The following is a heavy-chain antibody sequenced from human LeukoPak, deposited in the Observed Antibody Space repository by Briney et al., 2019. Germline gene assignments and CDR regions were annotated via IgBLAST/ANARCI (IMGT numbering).Heavy chain of an antibody. V-gene: IGHV3-21*01. Sequence: GGSLRLSCAASGFTFSSYSMNWVRQAPGKGLEWVSSIDSSSNYIYYADSMKGRSTISRDNAKNSVYLQMNSLRAEDTAVYYCAKDRYCSSTSCYGGMDHWGQGTLVTVSS. J-gene: IGHJ4*02. CDR1: GFTFSSYS. D-gene: IGHD2-2*01. CDR3: AKDRYCSSTSCYGGMDH. CDR2: IDSSSNYI.